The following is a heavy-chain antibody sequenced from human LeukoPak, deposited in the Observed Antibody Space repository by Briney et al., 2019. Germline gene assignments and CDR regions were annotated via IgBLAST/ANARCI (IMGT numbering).Heavy chain of an antibody. Sequence: SETLSLTCAVYGGSFSGYYWSWIRQPPGKGLEWIGEINHSGSTNYNPSLTSRVTISVDTSKNQFSLKLSSVTAADTAVYYCARRTLLWFGELFGRNWFDPWGQGTLVTVSS. J-gene: IGHJ5*02. CDR2: INHSGST. V-gene: IGHV4-34*01. D-gene: IGHD3-10*01. CDR3: ARRTLLWFGELFGRNWFDP. CDR1: GGSFSGYY.